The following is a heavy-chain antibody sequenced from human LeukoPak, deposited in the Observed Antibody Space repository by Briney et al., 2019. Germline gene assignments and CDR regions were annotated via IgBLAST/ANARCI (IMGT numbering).Heavy chain of an antibody. CDR2: ISSDGTTT. Sequence: GGPVRLLCGACGLPLNIYWLLGLRQAPPGGGAWVSRISSDGTTTTYADSVKGRFTISRDNAKNTLYLEVRSLRAEDTGVYFCARDAEGPGSLIDYWGQGTLVTVSS. V-gene: IGHV3-74*01. D-gene: IGHD3-10*01. J-gene: IGHJ4*02. CDR3: ARDAEGPGSLIDY. CDR1: GLPLNIYW.